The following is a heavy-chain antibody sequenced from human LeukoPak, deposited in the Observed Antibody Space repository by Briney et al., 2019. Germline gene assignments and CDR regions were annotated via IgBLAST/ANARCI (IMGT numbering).Heavy chain of an antibody. CDR3: ARDVIGARFDP. CDR2: IYDNGNT. J-gene: IGHJ5*02. CDR1: GASIIRYY. V-gene: IGHV4-59*01. D-gene: IGHD6-6*01. Sequence: PSETLSLTCTVSGASIIRYYWTWIRQPPGKGLEWIGYIYDNGNTNYNPSLKSRATMSVDMSKNQFSLKLSSVTAADTAMYYCARDVIGARFDPWGQGTLVTVSS.